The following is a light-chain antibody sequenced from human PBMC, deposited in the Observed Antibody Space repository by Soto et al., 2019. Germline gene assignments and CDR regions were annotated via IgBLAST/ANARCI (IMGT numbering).Light chain of an antibody. CDR1: STDVGDYNF. V-gene: IGLV2-14*01. CDR2: EVR. J-gene: IGLJ1*01. Sequence: QSALTQPASVSGSPGQSITISCTGTSTDVGDYNFVFWYQQHPGKAPKLVISEVRNRPSGVSDRFSGSKSGNRAYLTISGLQPEDEADYYCSSYTSTSTVVFGTGTKVTVL. CDR3: SSYTSTSTVV.